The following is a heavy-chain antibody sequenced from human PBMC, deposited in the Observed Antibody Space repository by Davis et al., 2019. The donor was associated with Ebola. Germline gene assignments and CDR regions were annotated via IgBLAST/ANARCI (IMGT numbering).Heavy chain of an antibody. J-gene: IGHJ6*02. D-gene: IGHD7-27*01. CDR3: ARDGGHWDYYYGMDV. CDR1: GFTFSSYS. Sequence: GESLKISCAASGFTFSSYSMNWVRQAPGKGLEWVSYISSSSSTIYYADSVKGRFTISRDNAKNSLYLQMNSLRDEDTAVYYCARDGGHWDYYYGMDVWGQGTTVTVSS. V-gene: IGHV3-48*02. CDR2: ISSSSSTI.